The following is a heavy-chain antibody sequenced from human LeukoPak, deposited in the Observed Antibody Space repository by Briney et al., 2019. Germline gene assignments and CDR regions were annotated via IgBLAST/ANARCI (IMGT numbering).Heavy chain of an antibody. J-gene: IGHJ4*02. D-gene: IGHD7-27*01. CDR1: GFTFSSYW. CDR3: VRESITGDRDFDY. Sequence: GGSLRLSCAASGFTFSSYWMSWVRQAPGKGLEWVANIKQDGSEKYYVDSVKGRFTISRDNAKNSLYLQMNSLRAEDTAVYYCVRESITGDRDFDYWGQGTLITVSS. V-gene: IGHV3-7*01. CDR2: IKQDGSEK.